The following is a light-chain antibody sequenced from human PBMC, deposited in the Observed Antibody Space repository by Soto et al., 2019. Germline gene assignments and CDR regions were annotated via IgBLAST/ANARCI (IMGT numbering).Light chain of an antibody. Sequence: QSALTQPASVSGSPGQSITISCTGTSSDVGGYNYVSWYQQHPGKAPKLMIYDVSNRPSGVSNRFSGSKSGNTASLTISGLQAEDESDYYCSSYTSGSTPLYVLGTGTKVTVL. CDR2: DVS. V-gene: IGLV2-14*01. J-gene: IGLJ1*01. CDR3: SSYTSGSTPLYV. CDR1: SSDVGGYNY.